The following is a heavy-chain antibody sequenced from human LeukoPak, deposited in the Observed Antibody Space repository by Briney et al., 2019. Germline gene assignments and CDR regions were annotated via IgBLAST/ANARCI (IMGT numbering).Heavy chain of an antibody. CDR3: ARDRGRDGYNFDY. V-gene: IGHV3-48*01. CDR2: ISSSSSTM. CDR1: VFTFSSSS. D-gene: IGHD5-24*01. J-gene: IGHJ4*02. Sequence: PGGSLRLSCAASVFTFSSSSMNWVRQAPGKGLEWVSYISSSSSTMYYADSVKGRFTISRDNAKNSLYLQMNSLRAEDTALYYCARDRGRDGYNFDYWGQGTLVTVSS.